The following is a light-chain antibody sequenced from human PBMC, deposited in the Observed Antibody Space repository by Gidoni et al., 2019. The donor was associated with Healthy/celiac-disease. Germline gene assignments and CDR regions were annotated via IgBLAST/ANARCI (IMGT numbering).Light chain of an antibody. Sequence: SALTQPASVSGSPLQSITISCTGTISDVGGYNYVSWYQQHPGKAPKLMIYEVSNRPSGGSNRVSGSKSGNTASLTNAELQDEDEADYYCSSYTSSSTLGVFGGGTKRTVL. CDR3: SSYTSSSTLGV. CDR2: EVS. V-gene: IGLV2-14*01. J-gene: IGLJ3*02. CDR1: ISDVGGYNY.